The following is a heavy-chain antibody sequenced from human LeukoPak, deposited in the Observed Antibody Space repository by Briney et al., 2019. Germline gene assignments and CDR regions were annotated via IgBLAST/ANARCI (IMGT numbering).Heavy chain of an antibody. V-gene: IGHV4-34*01. J-gene: IGHJ4*02. CDR2: INHSGGT. Sequence: SETLSLTCAVYGGSFSGYYWSWIRQPPGKGLEWIGEINHSGGTNYNPSLKSRVTMSVDTSKNQFSLKLSSVTAADTAVYYCARVSPYCSGGSCYFDYWGQGTLVTVSS. D-gene: IGHD2-15*01. CDR1: GGSFSGYY. CDR3: ARVSPYCSGGSCYFDY.